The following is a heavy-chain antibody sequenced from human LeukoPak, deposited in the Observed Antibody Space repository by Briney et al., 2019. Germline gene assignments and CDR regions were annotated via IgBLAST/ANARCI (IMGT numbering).Heavy chain of an antibody. J-gene: IGHJ4*02. CDR1: GFPFSTYA. V-gene: IGHV3-23*01. D-gene: IGHD4-23*01. Sequence: GGSLRLSCAASGFPFSTYAMSWVRQAPGKGLEWVSTISGTAASTYYADSVKGRFTISRDNSKKTLYLQMNSLRAEDTAVYYCAKIYTDYGGNLDYWGQGTLVSVSS. CDR3: AKIYTDYGGNLDY. CDR2: ISGTAAST.